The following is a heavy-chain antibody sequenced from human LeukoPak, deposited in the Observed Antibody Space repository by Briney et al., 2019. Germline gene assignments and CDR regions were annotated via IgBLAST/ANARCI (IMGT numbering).Heavy chain of an antibody. CDR3: ARGRGTSGSNRDFYYYYYMDV. D-gene: IGHD2-15*01. Sequence: GASVKVSCKASGYIFTHYAIHWLRQAPGQRPEWMGWMNGGNGNTKYSQKFQGRITLIRDTSAATAYMELSSLRHDDLAVYYCARGRGTSGSNRDFYYYYYMDVWGKGTTVTVSS. CDR1: GYIFTHYA. V-gene: IGHV1-3*01. CDR2: MNGGNGNT. J-gene: IGHJ6*03.